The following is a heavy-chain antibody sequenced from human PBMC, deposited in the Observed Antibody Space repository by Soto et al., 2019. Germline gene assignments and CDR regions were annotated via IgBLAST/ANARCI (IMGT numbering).Heavy chain of an antibody. D-gene: IGHD1-26*01. Sequence: GASVKVSCKASGGTFSSYTISWVRQAPGQGLEWMGRIIPILGIANYAQKFQGRVTITADKSTSTAYMELSSLRSEDTAVYYCARESSDLNRYYYYGMDVWGQGTTVTVSS. CDR2: IIPILGIA. CDR1: GGTFSSYT. J-gene: IGHJ6*02. CDR3: ARESSDLNRYYYYGMDV. V-gene: IGHV1-69*04.